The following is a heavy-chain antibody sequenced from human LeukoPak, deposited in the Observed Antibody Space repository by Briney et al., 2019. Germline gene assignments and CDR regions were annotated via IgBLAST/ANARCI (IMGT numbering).Heavy chain of an antibody. V-gene: IGHV4-38-2*02. CDR2: IYHSGST. CDR3: ARDRGGRLLWFGEYNWFDP. CDR1: GYSISSGYY. J-gene: IGHJ5*02. Sequence: PSETLSLTCAVSGYSISSGYYWGWIRQPPGKGLEWIGSIYHSGSTYYNPSLKSRVTISVDTSKNQFSLKLSSVTAADTVVYYCARDRGGRLLWFGEYNWFDPWGQGTLVTVSS. D-gene: IGHD3-10*01.